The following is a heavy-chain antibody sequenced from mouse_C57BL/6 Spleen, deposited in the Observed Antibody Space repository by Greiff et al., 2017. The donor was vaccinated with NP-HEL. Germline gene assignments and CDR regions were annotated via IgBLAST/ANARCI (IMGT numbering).Heavy chain of an antibody. D-gene: IGHD4-1*01. CDR1: GYTFTDYN. Sequence: EVQLQQSGPELVKPGASVKIPCKASGYTFTDYNMDWVKQSHGKSLEWIGDINPNNGGTIYNQKFKGKATLTVDKSSSTAYMELRSLTSEDTAVYYCARSRAGTGLYAMDCWGQGTSVTVSS. CDR3: ARSRAGTGLYAMDC. CDR2: INPNNGGT. V-gene: IGHV1-18*01. J-gene: IGHJ4*01.